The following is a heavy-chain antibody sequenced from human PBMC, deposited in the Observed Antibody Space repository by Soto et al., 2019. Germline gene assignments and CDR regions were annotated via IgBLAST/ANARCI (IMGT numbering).Heavy chain of an antibody. D-gene: IGHD1-26*01. CDR1: GGTFSSYA. Sequence: VQLVQSGAEVKKPGSSVKVSCEASGGTFSSYAISWVRQAPGQGLEWMGGVIPIFDTANYAQKFQGRVTITADESTSTAYMELSSLRSEDTAVYYCALTWGATMGRFDPWGQGTLVTVSS. J-gene: IGHJ5*02. V-gene: IGHV1-69*12. CDR3: ALTWGATMGRFDP. CDR2: VIPIFDTA.